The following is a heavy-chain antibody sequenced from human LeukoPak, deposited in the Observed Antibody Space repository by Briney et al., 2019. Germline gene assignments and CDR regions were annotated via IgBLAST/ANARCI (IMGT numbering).Heavy chain of an antibody. CDR3: ARGSLHYYDSSGYPDFDY. D-gene: IGHD3-22*01. CDR2: INPNSGGT. V-gene: IGHV1-2*02. CDR1: GYTFTGYY. Sequence: ASVKVSCKASGYTFTGYYMHWVRQAPGQGLEWMGWINPNSGGTNYAQKFQGRVTMTRDTSISTAYMELSRLRSDDTAVYYCARGSLHYYDSSGYPDFDYWGQGTLATVSS. J-gene: IGHJ4*02.